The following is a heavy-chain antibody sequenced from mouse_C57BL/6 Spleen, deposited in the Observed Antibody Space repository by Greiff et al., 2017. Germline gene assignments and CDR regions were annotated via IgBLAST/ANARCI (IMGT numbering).Heavy chain of an antibody. J-gene: IGHJ2*01. Sequence: DVKLQESGPGLVKPSQSLSLTCSVTGYSITSGYYWNWIRQFPGNKLEWMGYISYDGSNNYNPSLKNRISITRDTSKNQFFLKLNSVTTEDTATYYCASLDSSNYFDYWGQGTTLTVSS. CDR3: ASLDSSNYFDY. CDR1: GYSITSGYY. CDR2: ISYDGSN. V-gene: IGHV3-6*01. D-gene: IGHD3-2*01.